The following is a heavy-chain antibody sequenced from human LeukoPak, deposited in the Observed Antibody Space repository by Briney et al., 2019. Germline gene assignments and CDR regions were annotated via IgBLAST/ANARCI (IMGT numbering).Heavy chain of an antibody. CDR1: GFTFSNYW. CDR3: AKKGYYDGSGYYMYYFDH. J-gene: IGHJ4*02. CDR2: IEQGGGRK. D-gene: IGHD3-22*01. Sequence: GGSLRLSCVASGFTFSNYWMNWVRQAPGKGLEWVANIEQGGGRKYYVDSVKGRSTISRDNAKNSLYLQVNSLRAEDTAVYYCAKKGYYDGSGYYMYYFDHWGQGTLVTVSS. V-gene: IGHV3-7*03.